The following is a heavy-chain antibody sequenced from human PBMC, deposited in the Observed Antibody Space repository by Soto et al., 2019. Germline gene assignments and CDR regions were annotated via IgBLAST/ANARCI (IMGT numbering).Heavy chain of an antibody. V-gene: IGHV3-33*01. D-gene: IGHD6-13*01. Sequence: QVQLVESGGGVVQPGRSLRLSCAASGFTFSSYGMHWVRQAPGKGLEWVAVIWYDGSNKYYADSVKGRFTISRDNSKNTLYLQMNSLRVEDTAVYYCARDDDSSSWTVFPDYWGQGTLVTVSS. CDR1: GFTFSSYG. CDR2: IWYDGSNK. J-gene: IGHJ4*02. CDR3: ARDDDSSSWTVFPDY.